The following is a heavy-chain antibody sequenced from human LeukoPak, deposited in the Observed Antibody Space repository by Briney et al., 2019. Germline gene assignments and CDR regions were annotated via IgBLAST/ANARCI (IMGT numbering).Heavy chain of an antibody. D-gene: IGHD5-18*01. Sequence: SETLSLTCTVSGGSISSSSYYWGWIRQPPGKGLEWIGSIYYSGSTYDNPSLKSRVTISVDTSKNQFSLKLSSVTAADTAVYYCARPHTAMVMGWFDPWGQGTLVTVSS. CDR3: ARPHTAMVMGWFDP. V-gene: IGHV4-39*01. CDR1: GGSISSSSYY. J-gene: IGHJ5*02. CDR2: IYYSGST.